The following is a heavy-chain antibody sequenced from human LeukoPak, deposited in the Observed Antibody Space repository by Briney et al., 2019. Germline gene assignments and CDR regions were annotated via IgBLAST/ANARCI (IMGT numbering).Heavy chain of an antibody. V-gene: IGHV6-1*01. D-gene: IGHD1-20*01. CDR1: GDSVSSNSAA. CDR3: ASRLISGYDAFDI. Sequence: SQTLSLTCAISGDSVSSNSAAWNWIRQSPSRGLEWLGRTYYRSKWYNDYAVSVKSRISFNADTSKNQLSLQLNSVTPEDTAVYYCASRLISGYDAFDIWGQGTMVTVSS. J-gene: IGHJ3*02. CDR2: TYYRSKWYN.